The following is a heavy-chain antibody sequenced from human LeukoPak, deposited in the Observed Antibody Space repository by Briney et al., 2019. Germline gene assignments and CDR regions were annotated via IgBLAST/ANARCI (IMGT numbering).Heavy chain of an antibody. CDR2: IYHSGST. CDR1: GYSISSGYY. D-gene: IGHD6-13*01. J-gene: IGHJ5*02. CDR3: ARGRTAYSSRISGYNWFDP. V-gene: IGHV4-38-2*02. Sequence: SETLSLTCTVSGYSISSGYYWGWIRQPPGKGLEWIGSIYHSGSTYYNPSLKSRVTISVDTSKNQFSLKLSSVTAADTAVYYCARGRTAYSSRISGYNWFDPWGQETLVTVSS.